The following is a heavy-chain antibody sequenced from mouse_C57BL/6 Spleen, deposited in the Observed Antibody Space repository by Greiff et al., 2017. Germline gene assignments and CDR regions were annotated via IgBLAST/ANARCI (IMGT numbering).Heavy chain of an antibody. Sequence: EVQLVESGGGLVQSGRSLRLSCATSGFTFSDFYMEWVRQAPGKGLEWIAASRNKANDYTTEYSASVKGRFIVSRDTSQSILYLQMNALRAEDTAIYYCARDDYYGRDAMDYWGQGTSVTVSS. V-gene: IGHV7-1*01. CDR2: SRNKANDYTT. CDR3: ARDDYYGRDAMDY. J-gene: IGHJ4*01. D-gene: IGHD1-1*01. CDR1: GFTFSDFY.